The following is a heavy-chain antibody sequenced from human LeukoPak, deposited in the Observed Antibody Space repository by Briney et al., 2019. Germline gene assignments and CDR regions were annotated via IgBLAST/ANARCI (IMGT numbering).Heavy chain of an antibody. D-gene: IGHD5-18*01. V-gene: IGHV3-30-3*01. CDR2: ISYDGSNK. Sequence: GGSLRLSCAASGFTFSSYAMHWVRQAPGKGLEWVAVISYDGSNKYYADSVKGRFTISRDNSKNTLYLQMNSLRAEDTAVYYCARPHSYYFDYWGQGTLVTVSS. CDR3: ARPHSYYFDY. CDR1: GFTFSSYA. J-gene: IGHJ4*02.